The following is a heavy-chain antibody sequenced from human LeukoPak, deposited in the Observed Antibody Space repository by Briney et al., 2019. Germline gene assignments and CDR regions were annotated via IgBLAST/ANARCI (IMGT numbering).Heavy chain of an antibody. Sequence: GGSLRLSCAASGFTFSSYEINWVRQGPGKGLEWISYITTTDTTKYYTDSVKGRFTISRDNAKNSLYLQMHSLRAEDTAVYYCARGGFVFNIWGQGAVVTVSS. D-gene: IGHD3-10*01. CDR3: ARGGFVFNI. CDR2: ITTTDTTK. CDR1: GFTFSSYE. J-gene: IGHJ3*02. V-gene: IGHV3-48*03.